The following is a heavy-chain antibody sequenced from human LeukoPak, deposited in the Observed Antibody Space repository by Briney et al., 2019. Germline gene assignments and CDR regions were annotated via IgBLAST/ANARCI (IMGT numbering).Heavy chain of an antibody. V-gene: IGHV3-23*01. J-gene: IGHJ4*02. Sequence: QPGGSLRLSCAASGFSFTSYAMSWVRQAPGKGLEWVSTISGSGGSTYYADSVKGRFTISRDNSKNTLYLQMNSLRAEDTAVYYCAKRVRIVGATVDYWGQGTLVTVSS. CDR2: ISGSGGST. D-gene: IGHD1-26*01. CDR3: AKRVRIVGATVDY. CDR1: GFSFTSYA.